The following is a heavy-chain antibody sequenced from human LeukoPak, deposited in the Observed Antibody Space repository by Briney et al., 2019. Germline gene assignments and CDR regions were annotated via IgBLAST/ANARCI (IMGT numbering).Heavy chain of an antibody. V-gene: IGHV3-21*01. CDR1: GFTFSTYT. CDR3: ARNTHWFDP. Sequence: GSLRLSCTASGFTFSTYTMNWVRQAPGKGLEWVSSISGSSSFIYYADSLKGRFTISRDNAKNSLFLQMNSLRAEDTAVYYCARNTHWFDPWGQGTLVTVSS. J-gene: IGHJ5*02. CDR2: ISGSSSFI.